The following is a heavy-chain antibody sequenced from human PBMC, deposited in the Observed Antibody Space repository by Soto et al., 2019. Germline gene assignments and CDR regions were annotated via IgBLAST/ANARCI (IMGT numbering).Heavy chain of an antibody. J-gene: IGHJ4*02. CDR2: ISYDGSNK. D-gene: IGHD5-18*01. CDR1: GFTFSSYG. V-gene: IGHV3-30*18. CDR3: AKDSYSYGTFDY. Sequence: QVQLVESGGGVVQPGRSLRLSCAASGFTFSSYGMHWVRQAPGKGLEWVAVISYDGSNKYYEDSVKGRFTISRDNSKNTLYLQMNSLRAEDTAVYYCAKDSYSYGTFDYWGQGTLVTVSS.